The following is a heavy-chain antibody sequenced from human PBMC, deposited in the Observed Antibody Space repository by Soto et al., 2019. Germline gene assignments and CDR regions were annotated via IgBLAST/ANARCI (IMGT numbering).Heavy chain of an antibody. V-gene: IGHV4-61*01. Sequence: QVQLQESGPGLVKPSETLSLTCTVSGGSVSSGSYYWSWIRQPPGKGLEWIGYIYYSGSTNYNPTLKSRVTISVDTSKNQFSLKLSSVTAADTAVYYCARVLWTPGWFDPWGQGTLVTVSS. CDR2: IYYSGST. J-gene: IGHJ5*02. CDR3: ARVLWTPGWFDP. CDR1: GGSVSSGSYY. D-gene: IGHD1-1*01.